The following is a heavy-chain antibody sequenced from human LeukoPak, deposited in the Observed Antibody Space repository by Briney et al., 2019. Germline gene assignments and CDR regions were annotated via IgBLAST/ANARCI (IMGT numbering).Heavy chain of an antibody. J-gene: IGHJ3*02. CDR2: IYYSGST. CDR3: ARDSGGAAGGSGMGYGFDI. Sequence: SGTLSLTCTVSGGSISSYSWSWIRQPPGKGLEWIGYIYYSGSTSSNPSLRSRLTISGDTSKNQFSLRLSSVTAADTAMYYCARDSGGAAGGSGMGYGFDIWGQGTMVTVSS. V-gene: IGHV4-59*01. CDR1: GGSISSYS. D-gene: IGHD6-13*01.